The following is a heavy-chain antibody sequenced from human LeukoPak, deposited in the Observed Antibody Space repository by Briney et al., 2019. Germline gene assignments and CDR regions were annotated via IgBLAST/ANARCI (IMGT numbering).Heavy chain of an antibody. CDR2: IYTSGST. CDR3: ARELRGDYDFWSGYYNYYYYMDV. V-gene: IGHV4-61*02. D-gene: IGHD3-3*01. Sequence: TXSLTCTVSGGSISSGSYYWSWIRQPAGKGLEWIGRIYTSGSTNYNPSLKSRVTISVDTSKNQFCLKLSSVTAADTAVYYCARELRGDYDFWSGYYNYYYYMDVWGKGTTVTVSS. CDR1: GGSISSGSYY. J-gene: IGHJ6*03.